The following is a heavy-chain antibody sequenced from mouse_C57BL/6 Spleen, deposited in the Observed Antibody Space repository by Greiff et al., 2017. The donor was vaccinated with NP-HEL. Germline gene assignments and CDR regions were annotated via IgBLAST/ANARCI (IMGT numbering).Heavy chain of an antibody. CDR2: IDPSDSYT. CDR3: ARFLRGYYFDY. V-gene: IGHV1-69*01. Sequence: QVQLQQPGAELVMPGASVKLSCKAYGYTFTSYWMHWVKQRPGQGLEWIGEIDPSDSYTNYNQKFKGKSTLTVDKSSSTAYMQLSSLTSEDSAVYYCARFLRGYYFDYWGQGTTLTVSS. D-gene: IGHD1-1*01. J-gene: IGHJ2*01. CDR1: GYTFTSYW.